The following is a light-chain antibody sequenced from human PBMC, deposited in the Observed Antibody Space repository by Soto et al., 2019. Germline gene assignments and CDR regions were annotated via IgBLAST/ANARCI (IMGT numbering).Light chain of an antibody. CDR3: QRYNNAPRT. CDR1: QGISNY. V-gene: IGKV1-27*01. CDR2: AAS. Sequence: DIQMTQSPSSLSGSVGDSVTITCRASQGISNYLAWYQQRPGKAPTLLLYAASTLQSGVPSRFSGSGAWTEFTLTISSLQPEDVATYYCQRYNNAPRTFGQGTKVEIK. J-gene: IGKJ1*01.